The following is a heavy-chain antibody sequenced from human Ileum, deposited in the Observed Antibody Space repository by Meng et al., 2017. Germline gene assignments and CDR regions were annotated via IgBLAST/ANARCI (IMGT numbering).Heavy chain of an antibody. CDR3: AHRRGMSTTGGLFDP. CDR1: GFSLSTSGVG. D-gene: IGHD1-1*01. Sequence: QITLKESGPTLVKPTQTLTLTCTFSGFSLSTSGVGVGSIRQPPGRALEWLAVIYWSDEKRYSPTLKSRLTITKDTSKNQVVLTVTNMDTVDTATYYCAHRRGMSTTGGLFDPWGQGTLVTVSS. J-gene: IGHJ5*02. V-gene: IGHV2-5*01. CDR2: IYWSDEK.